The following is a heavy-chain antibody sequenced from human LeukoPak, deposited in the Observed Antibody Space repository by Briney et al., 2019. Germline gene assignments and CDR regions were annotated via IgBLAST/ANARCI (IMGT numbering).Heavy chain of an antibody. CDR1: GGSISSSSYY. D-gene: IGHD5-12*01. V-gene: IGHV4-39*07. CDR2: IYYSGST. J-gene: IGHJ4*02. CDR3: ARVYSGYDRNLDY. Sequence: SETLSLTCTVSGGSISSSSYYWGWIRQPPGKGLEWIGSIYYSGSTYYNPSLKSRVTISVDTSKNQFSLKLSSVTAADTAVYYCARVYSGYDRNLDYWGQGTLVTVSS.